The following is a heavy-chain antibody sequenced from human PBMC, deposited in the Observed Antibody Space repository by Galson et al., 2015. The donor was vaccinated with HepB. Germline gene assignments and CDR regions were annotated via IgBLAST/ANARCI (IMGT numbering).Heavy chain of an antibody. D-gene: IGHD5-18*01. Sequence: SLRLSCAASGFTFSSYWMHWVRQAPGKGLVWVSRINSDGSSTSYADSVKGRFTISRDNAKNTLYLQMNSLRAEDTAVYYCARGGYSYGWGVGYWGQGTLVTVSS. J-gene: IGHJ4*02. V-gene: IGHV3-74*01. CDR3: ARGGYSYGWGVGY. CDR1: GFTFSSYW. CDR2: INSDGSST.